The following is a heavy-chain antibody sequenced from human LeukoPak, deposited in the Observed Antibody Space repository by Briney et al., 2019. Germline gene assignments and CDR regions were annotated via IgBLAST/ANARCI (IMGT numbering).Heavy chain of an antibody. CDR1: GFTFSTYW. CDR3: TFSSYGDHVGVDAFDM. CDR2: INSYGSST. J-gene: IGHJ3*02. Sequence: GSLRLSCAASGFTFSTYWMHWVRQAPEKGLVWVSRINSYGSSTNYADSVKGRFTISRDNAKNTVYLQMNSLSAEDTAMYYCTFSSYGDHVGVDAFDMWGQGTMVTVSS. D-gene: IGHD4-17*01. V-gene: IGHV3-74*01.